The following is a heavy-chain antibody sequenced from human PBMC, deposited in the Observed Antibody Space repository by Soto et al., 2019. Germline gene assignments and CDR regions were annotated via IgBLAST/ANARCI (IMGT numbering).Heavy chain of an antibody. D-gene: IGHD4-4*01. CDR1: GGSMSSNY. Sequence: XETLSLTCTVSGGSMSSNYWSWIRQSPAKGLEWIGFVYYGGTNYNPSFESRVTMSVDTPKKQFSLELTDVTAADTAVYYCVTYRGAFYFDHWGQRTLVTVSS. CDR3: VTYRGAFYFDH. V-gene: IGHV4-59*01. J-gene: IGHJ4*02. CDR2: VYYGGT.